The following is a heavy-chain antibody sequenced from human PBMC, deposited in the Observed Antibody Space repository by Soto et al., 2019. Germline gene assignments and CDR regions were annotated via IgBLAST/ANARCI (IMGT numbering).Heavy chain of an antibody. D-gene: IGHD5-12*01. J-gene: IGHJ1*01. CDR1: GGSISSGDYY. CDR2: IYYSGST. Sequence: QVQLQESGPGLVKPSQTLSLTCTVSGGSISSGDYYWSWIRQPPGKGLEWIGYIYYSGSTYYNPSLQSRVTIAKDTSKNQFPLKLSSVTAADTAVYYCARVSGGSGYDYPYFQHWGQGTLVTVSS. CDR3: ARVSGGSGYDYPYFQH. V-gene: IGHV4-30-4*01.